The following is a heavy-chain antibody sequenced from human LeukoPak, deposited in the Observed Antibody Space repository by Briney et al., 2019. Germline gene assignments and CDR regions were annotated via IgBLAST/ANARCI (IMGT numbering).Heavy chain of an antibody. D-gene: IGHD1-14*01. V-gene: IGHV3-53*01. CDR3: TGSRRRDSQLDY. CDR1: GFTFSGNY. CDR2: MYSGGGT. J-gene: IGHJ4*01. Sequence: GGSLRLSCAASGFTFSGNYINWVRQAPGKGLEWVSVMYSGGGTYYADSVKGRVAMSRDNSKNTLYLQMISVRVEDTAVYYCTGSRRRDSQLDYWGQGTPVTVSS.